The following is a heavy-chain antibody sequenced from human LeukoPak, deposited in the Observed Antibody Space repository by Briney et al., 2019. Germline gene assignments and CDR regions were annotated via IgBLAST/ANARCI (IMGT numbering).Heavy chain of an antibody. Sequence: AGSLRLSCAASGFTFSSYAMHWVRQAPGKGLEWVAVISYDGSNKYYADSVKGRFTISRDNSKNTLYLQMNSLRAEDTAVYYCARDANYYGSGSYYNERELDYWGQGTLVTVSS. CDR1: GFTFSSYA. CDR2: ISYDGSNK. J-gene: IGHJ4*02. D-gene: IGHD3-10*01. V-gene: IGHV3-30*04. CDR3: ARDANYYGSGSYYNERELDY.